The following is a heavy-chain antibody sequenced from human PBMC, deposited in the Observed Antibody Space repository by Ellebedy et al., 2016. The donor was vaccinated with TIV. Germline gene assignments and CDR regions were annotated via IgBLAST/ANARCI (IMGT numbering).Heavy chain of an antibody. CDR1: GYPFTNYY. Sequence: AASVKVSCKASGYPFTNYYMYWVRQAPGHGLEWMGVIHPGAGSTNYAQNFQGRVTMTRDTSSTTVYMELSSLRSEDTAVYYCARDSSGTTFDFWGQGTLVTVSS. CDR2: IHPGAGST. V-gene: IGHV1-46*01. CDR3: ARDSSGTTFDF. J-gene: IGHJ4*02. D-gene: IGHD1-26*01.